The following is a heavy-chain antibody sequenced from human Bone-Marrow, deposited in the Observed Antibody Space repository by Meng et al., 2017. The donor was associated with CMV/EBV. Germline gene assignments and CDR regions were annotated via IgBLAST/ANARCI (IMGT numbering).Heavy chain of an antibody. V-gene: IGHV4-39*07. Sequence: SETLSLTCTVSGGSISSSSYYWGWIRQPPGKGLEWIGSIYYSGSTYYNPSLKSRVTISVDTSKNQFSLKLSSVTAADTSVYYCARENFVTGTTQPYGMDVWAQGTTVTVSS. CDR1: GGSISSSSYY. CDR2: IYYSGST. CDR3: ARENFVTGTTQPYGMDV. D-gene: IGHD1-7*01. J-gene: IGHJ6*02.